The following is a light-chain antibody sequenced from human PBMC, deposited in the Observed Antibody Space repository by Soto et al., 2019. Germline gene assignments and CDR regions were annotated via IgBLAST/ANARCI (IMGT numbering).Light chain of an antibody. Sequence: DIQMSQSPSSLSASIGDRVTITCRASQDISDYLAWYQQMPGKVPNLLIYAASTLQSGVPSRFSGSGSGTAFTLTISSLQSEDVATYYCQRYGGTPYTFGPGTKVDIK. V-gene: IGKV1-27*01. J-gene: IGKJ3*01. CDR3: QRYGGTPYT. CDR2: AAS. CDR1: QDISDY.